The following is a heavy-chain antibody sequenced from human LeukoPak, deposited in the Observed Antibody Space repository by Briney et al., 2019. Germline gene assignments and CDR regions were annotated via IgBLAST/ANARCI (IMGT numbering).Heavy chain of an antibody. V-gene: IGHV3-7*01. CDR3: ARDVVTSLNIVKYYYYGMDV. CDR2: IKQDGSEK. Sequence: PGGSLRLSCAASGFTFSSYWMSWVRQAPGKELEWVANIKQDGSEKYYVDSVKGRFTISRDNAKNSLYLQMNSLRAEDTAVYYCARDVVTSLNIVKYYYYGMDVWGQGTTVTVSS. J-gene: IGHJ6*02. CDR1: GFTFSSYW. D-gene: IGHD3-16*02.